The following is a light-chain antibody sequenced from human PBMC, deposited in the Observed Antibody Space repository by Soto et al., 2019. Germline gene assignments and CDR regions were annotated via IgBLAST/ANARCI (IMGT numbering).Light chain of an antibody. V-gene: IGKV2-28*01. J-gene: IGKJ5*01. CDR2: LGS. Sequence: DIVMTQSPLSLPVTPGEPASISCRSSQSLLHSNGYNYLDWYMQKPGQSQQLLIYLGSNRASGVPDRFSGSGSGTDFTLNISRVEAEDVGVYYCMQALQTPPTFGQGTRLEIK. CDR1: QSLLHSNGYNY. CDR3: MQALQTPPT.